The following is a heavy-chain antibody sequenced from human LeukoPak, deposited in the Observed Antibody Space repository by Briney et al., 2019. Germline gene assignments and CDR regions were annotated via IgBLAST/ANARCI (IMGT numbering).Heavy chain of an antibody. J-gene: IGHJ4*02. D-gene: IGHD3-10*01. CDR3: ARSKLWFGELLGVYFDY. Sequence: PSETLSLTCTVSGGSISSYYWSWIRQPPGKGLEWIGYIYYSGSTNYNPSLKSRVTISVDTSKNQFSLKLSSVTAADTAVYYCARSKLWFGELLGVYFDYWGQGTLVTVSS. CDR1: GGSISSYY. V-gene: IGHV4-59*08. CDR2: IYYSGST.